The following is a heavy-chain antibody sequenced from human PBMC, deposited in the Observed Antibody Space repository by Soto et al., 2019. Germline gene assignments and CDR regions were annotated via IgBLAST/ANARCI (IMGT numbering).Heavy chain of an antibody. D-gene: IGHD3-3*01. V-gene: IGHV4-4*02. CDR2: IYHNGST. CDR3: ARARGAIFGVVIRNWFDP. J-gene: IGHJ5*02. CDR1: GGSITSSNW. Sequence: QVQLQESGPGLAKPSGTLSLTCAVSGGSITSSNWWCWVRPSARRGLEWVWEIYHNGSTNYNPSLQSRITISVAKSKNHFSLELWFVTAAVTAVYYCARARGAIFGVVIRNWFDPWGQGTLVTVSS.